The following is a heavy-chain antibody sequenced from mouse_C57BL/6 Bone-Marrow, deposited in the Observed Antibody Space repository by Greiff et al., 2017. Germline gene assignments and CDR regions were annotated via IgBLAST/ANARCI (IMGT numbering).Heavy chain of an antibody. CDR1: GYTFTDYY. CDR2: IYPGSGNT. Sequence: QVQLQQSVAELVRPGASVKLSCKASGYTFTDYYINWVKQRPGQGLEWIARIYPGSGNTYYNEKFKGKATLTAEKSSSTAYMQLSSLTSEDSAVYFCALYYSNYSFDYWGQGTTLTVSS. CDR3: ALYYSNYSFDY. D-gene: IGHD2-5*01. V-gene: IGHV1-76*01. J-gene: IGHJ2*01.